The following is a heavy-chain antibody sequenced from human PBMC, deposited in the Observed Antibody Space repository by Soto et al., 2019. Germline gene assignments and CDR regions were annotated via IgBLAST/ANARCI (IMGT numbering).Heavy chain of an antibody. D-gene: IGHD6-19*01. V-gene: IGHV3-23*01. J-gene: IGHJ4*02. CDR2: ISGAGGSS. CDR3: AKGSEQWLGPMYFDS. CDR1: GFTFSTYA. Sequence: GGSLRLSCAPSGFTFSTYAMSWVRQAPGKGLEWVSAISGAGGSSYYADSVKGRFTISRDNSKDTLYLQMNSLRADDTAVYYCAKGSEQWLGPMYFDSWGQGTLVTVSS.